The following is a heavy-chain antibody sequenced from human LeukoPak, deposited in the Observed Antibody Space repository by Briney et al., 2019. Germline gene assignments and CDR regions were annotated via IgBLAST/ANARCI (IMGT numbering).Heavy chain of an antibody. CDR1: GVTLSSYA. CDR3: ARGGDSWSGYSYGMDV. CDR2: ISSSGSGGNT. V-gene: IGHV3-23*01. Sequence: GGSLSLSGAASGVTLSSYAMGWAPQAPGQGWKWGFGISSSGSGGNTYYADSVKGRFTIARDISKNTVYLQMNSLRPEDTAVYYCARGGDSWSGYSYGMDVWGQGTTVTVSS. J-gene: IGHJ6*02. D-gene: IGHD3-3*01.